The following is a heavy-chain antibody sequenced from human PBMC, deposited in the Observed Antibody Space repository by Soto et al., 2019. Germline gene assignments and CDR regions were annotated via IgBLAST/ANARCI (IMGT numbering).Heavy chain of an antibody. V-gene: IGHV3-30*03. CDR2: ISYDGADI. Sequence: GGSLRLSCATSGFVLSSYGMHWVRQAPGKGLEWVAVISYDGADIYYADSVRGRFTISRDNSKDTLYLHMSSLRPEDTAVYYCARDGDYDFWSGYLAYFDYWGQGTLVTVSS. D-gene: IGHD3-3*01. CDR3: ARDGDYDFWSGYLAYFDY. J-gene: IGHJ4*02. CDR1: GFVLSSYG.